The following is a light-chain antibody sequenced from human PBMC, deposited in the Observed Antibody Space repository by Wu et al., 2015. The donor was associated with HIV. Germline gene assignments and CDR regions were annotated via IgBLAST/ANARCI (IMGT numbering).Light chain of an antibody. CDR3: QQEDN. Sequence: LTQSPGTLSLSPGETATLSCGAGHDFRPGAIAWYQQKRGQPPRLLIYGASHRASGIPERFSGRVVGPVVTPIIDKVESEDFALYYCQQEDNFGQGTKLEF. V-gene: IGKV3-20*01. CDR2: GAS. J-gene: IGKJ2*01. CDR1: HDFRPGA.